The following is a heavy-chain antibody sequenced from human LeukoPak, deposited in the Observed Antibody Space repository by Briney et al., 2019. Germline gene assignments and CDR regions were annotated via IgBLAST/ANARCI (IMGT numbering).Heavy chain of an antibody. CDR1: GFTFSTYE. V-gene: IGHV3-48*03. D-gene: IGHD2-15*01. J-gene: IGHJ3*02. CDR2: ISSSGGTI. Sequence: GGSLRLSCAASGFTFSTYEMSWVRQAPGAGLEWVSYISSSGGTIYYADSVKGRFTISRDNAKNSLYLQMNSLRDEDATVYYCARGAPLVVITTAAFDIWGQGTMVTVSS. CDR3: ARGAPLVVITTAAFDI.